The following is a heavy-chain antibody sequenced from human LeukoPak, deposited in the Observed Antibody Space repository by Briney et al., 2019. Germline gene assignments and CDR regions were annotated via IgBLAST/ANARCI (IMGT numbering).Heavy chain of an antibody. Sequence: GGSLRLSCAASGFTFSSYAMSWVRQAPGKGLEWVSAISGSGGSTYYADSVKGRFTISRDNAKNSLYLQMNSLRAEDTAVYYCARDAEYYFDYWGQGTLVTVSS. CDR3: ARDAEYYFDY. CDR1: GFTFSSYA. CDR2: ISGSGGST. J-gene: IGHJ4*02. V-gene: IGHV3-23*01. D-gene: IGHD1-14*01.